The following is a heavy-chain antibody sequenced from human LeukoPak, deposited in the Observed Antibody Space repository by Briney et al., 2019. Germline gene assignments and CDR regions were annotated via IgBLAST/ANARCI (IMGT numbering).Heavy chain of an antibody. CDR1: GGSITITNYY. J-gene: IGHJ3*02. Sequence: SETLSLTCTVSGGSITITNYYWGWIRQPPGKGLEWIGEINHSGSTNYNPSLKSRVTISVDTSKNQFSLKLSSVTAADTAVYYCTRGDSGSFYPITIWGQGTMVTVSS. CDR3: TRGDSGSFYPITI. CDR2: INHSGST. V-gene: IGHV4-39*07. D-gene: IGHD1-26*01.